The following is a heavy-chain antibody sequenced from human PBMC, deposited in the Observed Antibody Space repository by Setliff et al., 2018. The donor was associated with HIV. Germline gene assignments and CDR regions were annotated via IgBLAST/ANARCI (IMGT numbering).Heavy chain of an antibody. CDR2: RNPNSGNT. Sequence: SVPVSCKASGYTFTTYDINWVRQATGQGLEWMGWRNPNSGNTGYTQKFQGRVTMTRNTSISTAYMYLSSLRSEDTSVYSCASGRGGTKIENWFDPWGQGTLVTVSS. D-gene: IGHD3-16*01. V-gene: IGHV1-8*02. CDR3: ASGRGGTKIENWFDP. J-gene: IGHJ5*02. CDR1: GYTFTTYD.